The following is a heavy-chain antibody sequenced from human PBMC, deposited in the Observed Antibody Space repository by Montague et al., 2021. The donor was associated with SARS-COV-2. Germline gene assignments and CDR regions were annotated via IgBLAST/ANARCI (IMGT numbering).Heavy chain of an antibody. CDR2: IYYSGST. Sequence: SETLSLTCAVYGGSFSGYYWSWIRQPPGKGLEWIGSIYYSGSTYYNPSLKSRVTISVHTSKNQFSLKLSSVTAADTAVYYCVEIVGAADYWGQGTLVTVSS. CDR3: VEIVGAADY. D-gene: IGHD1-26*01. J-gene: IGHJ4*02. V-gene: IGHV4-34*01. CDR1: GGSFSGYY.